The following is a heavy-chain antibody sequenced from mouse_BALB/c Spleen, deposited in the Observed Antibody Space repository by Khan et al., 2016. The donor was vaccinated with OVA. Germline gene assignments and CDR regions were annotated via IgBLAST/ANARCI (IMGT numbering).Heavy chain of an antibody. V-gene: IGHV5-17*02. J-gene: IGHJ2*01. Sequence: EVQRVESGGGLVQPGGSRKLSCAASGFTFSRFGMHWVRQAPEKGLEWVAYISSGSSTIYYGDTVKGRFTISRDNPKNTLFLQMTSLRSEDTAMYYCARDSNFDDWGQGTTLTVSS. CDR2: ISSGSSTI. CDR1: GFTFSRFG. CDR3: ARDSNFDD.